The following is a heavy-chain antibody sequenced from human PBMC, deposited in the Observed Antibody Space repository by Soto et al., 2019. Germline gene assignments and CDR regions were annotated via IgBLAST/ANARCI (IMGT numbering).Heavy chain of an antibody. Sequence: EVPLLESGGGVVQPGGSLRLSCATSGIAFSDYAMSWVRQAPGKGLEWVSSISASRITTYYADSVKGRFTISRDNSKNSLHLQMNSLRAEDTAIYYCAKGVGPNLALTVFPTFDYWGQGTLITVSS. J-gene: IGHJ4*02. V-gene: IGHV3-23*01. D-gene: IGHD7-27*01. CDR3: AKGVGPNLALTVFPTFDY. CDR1: GIAFSDYA. CDR2: ISASRITT.